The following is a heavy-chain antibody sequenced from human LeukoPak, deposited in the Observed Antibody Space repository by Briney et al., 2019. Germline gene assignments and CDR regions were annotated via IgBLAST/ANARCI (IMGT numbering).Heavy chain of an antibody. V-gene: IGHV4-4*07. CDR2: IFSRGGA. CDR3: ARVATPDVSSPLDF. J-gene: IGHJ4*02. D-gene: IGHD6-19*01. Sequence: SETLSLTCAVSGGSITGFFWTWIRQPAGEGLQYIGRIFSRGGANYNPSLQSRVAMSVDTSQNLFSLKLTSVTAADMAVYFCARVATPDVSSPLDFWGQGILVTVSS. CDR1: GGSITGFF.